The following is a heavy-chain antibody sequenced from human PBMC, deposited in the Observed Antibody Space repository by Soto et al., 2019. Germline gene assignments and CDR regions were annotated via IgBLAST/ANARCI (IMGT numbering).Heavy chain of an antibody. V-gene: IGHV4-61*03. D-gene: IGHD3-3*01. CDR2: IHYTGNT. J-gene: IGHJ6*02. CDR3: ARLHFYDFWSGSAPMDV. CDR1: GGSVSSGTYQ. Sequence: NPSETLSLTCTVSGGSVSSGTYQWSWIRQSPGKGLEWIGHIHYTGNTNNNPSLKSRVSISVDTSKNHFSLKLTSVTAADTALYFCARLHFYDFWSGSAPMDVWGQGTAVTVSS.